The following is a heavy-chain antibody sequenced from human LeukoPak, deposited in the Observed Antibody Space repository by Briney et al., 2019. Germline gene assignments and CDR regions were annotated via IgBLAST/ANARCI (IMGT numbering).Heavy chain of an antibody. CDR3: AREGGYCSSTSCYAGFGY. D-gene: IGHD2-2*01. J-gene: IGHJ4*02. V-gene: IGHV3-48*03. CDR1: GFTFSSYE. Sequence: GGSLRLYCAASGFTFSSYEMNWVRQAPGKGLEWVSYISSSGSTIYYADSVKGRFTISRDNAKNSLYLQMNSLRAEDTAVYYCAREGGYCSSTSCYAGFGYWGQGTLVTVSS. CDR2: ISSSGSTI.